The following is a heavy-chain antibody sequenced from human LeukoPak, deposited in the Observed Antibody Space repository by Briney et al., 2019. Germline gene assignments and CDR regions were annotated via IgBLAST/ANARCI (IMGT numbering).Heavy chain of an antibody. CDR3: ARVDTWFGELNDY. Sequence: GGSLRLSCAASGFTFSSYSMNWVRQAPGKGLEWASYISSSSSTIYYADSVKGRFTISRDNAKNSLYLQMNSLRAEDTAVYYCARVDTWFGELNDYWGQGTLVTVSS. J-gene: IGHJ4*02. CDR1: GFTFSSYS. V-gene: IGHV3-48*01. CDR2: ISSSSSTI. D-gene: IGHD3-10*01.